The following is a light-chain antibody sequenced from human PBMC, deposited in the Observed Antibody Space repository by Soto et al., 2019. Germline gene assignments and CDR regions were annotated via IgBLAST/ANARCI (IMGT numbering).Light chain of an antibody. CDR3: QQSHTSPFT. J-gene: IGKJ2*01. CDR2: AAS. CDR1: QSISTY. Sequence: DIQMTQSPSSLSASIGDTVTITCRASQSISTYLNWYQQKPGKAPKFLIYAASSLQSGVPSRFSCSGSGTDFTLTISSLQFEDFASYYCQQSHTSPFTFGQGTKLEI. V-gene: IGKV1-39*01.